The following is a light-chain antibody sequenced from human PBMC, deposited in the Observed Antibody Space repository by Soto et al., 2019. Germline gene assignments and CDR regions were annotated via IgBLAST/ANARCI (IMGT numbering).Light chain of an antibody. V-gene: IGKV3-20*01. CDR3: QEYGSSPWT. CDR2: GAS. CDR1: QSVSIY. Sequence: EIVMTQSPATLSVSPGGRATLSCRASQSVSIYVAWYQQKPGQAPRLLIYGASSRATGIPDRFSGSGSGADFTLTISRLEPEDFAVYYCQEYGSSPWTFAQGTKVDIK. J-gene: IGKJ1*01.